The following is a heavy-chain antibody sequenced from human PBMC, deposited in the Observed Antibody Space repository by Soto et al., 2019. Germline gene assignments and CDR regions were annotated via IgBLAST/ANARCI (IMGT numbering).Heavy chain of an antibody. CDR1: GFTFSSYG. CDR2: ISYDGSNK. CDR3: AKDFPAYYDFWSGYSLVSGYYYYYGMDV. V-gene: IGHV3-30*18. Sequence: ESGGGVVQPGRSLRLSCAASGFTFSSYGMHWVRQAPGKGLEWVAVISYDGSNKYYADSVKGRFTISRDNSKNTLYLQMNSLRAEDTAVYYCAKDFPAYYDFWSGYSLVSGYYYYYGMDVWGQGTTVTVSS. J-gene: IGHJ6*02. D-gene: IGHD3-3*01.